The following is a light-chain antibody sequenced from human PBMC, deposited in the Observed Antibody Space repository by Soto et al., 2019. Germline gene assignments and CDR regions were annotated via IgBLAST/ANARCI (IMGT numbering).Light chain of an antibody. CDR3: EKYYNAPRT. V-gene: IGKV1-27*01. CDR2: AAI. Sequence: DIQMTQSPSSLSASVGDRVTITCRASQDIANYLALYQQKPGKVPKLLIYAAITLQSVVPSRFSSSCSGTALTLTISSLQAEDVATYNCEKYYNAPRTFVQVTKV. J-gene: IGKJ1*01. CDR1: QDIANY.